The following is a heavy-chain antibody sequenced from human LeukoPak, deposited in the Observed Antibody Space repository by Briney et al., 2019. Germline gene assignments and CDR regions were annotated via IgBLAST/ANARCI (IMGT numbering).Heavy chain of an antibody. J-gene: IGHJ4*02. Sequence: SETLSLTCTVSGGSISSSGYYWGWIRQTPGKGLEWIGSIYYSGSNYHNPSLKSRVSMSVDTSKNQFSLKLSSVTAADTAVYYCARDGFDDILTGYYPDYWGQGTLVTVSS. V-gene: IGHV4-39*07. CDR2: IYYSGSN. CDR3: ARDGFDDILTGYYPDY. D-gene: IGHD3-9*01. CDR1: GGSISSSGYY.